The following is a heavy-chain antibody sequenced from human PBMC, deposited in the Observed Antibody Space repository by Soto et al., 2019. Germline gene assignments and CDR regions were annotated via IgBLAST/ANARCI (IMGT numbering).Heavy chain of an antibody. CDR3: TRDGGWGDFDI. CDR1: AFSFSNFW. V-gene: IGHV3-7*01. D-gene: IGHD3-16*01. J-gene: IGHJ3*02. CDR2: IKDDGSEK. Sequence: EVQLVESGGGLVQPGGSLRLSCAASAFSFSNFWMAWVRQTPGKGPEWVATIKDDGSEKYYVDSLKGRFTVSRDNAENSLYLQMNSLRVEDPAIYYCTRDGGWGDFDIWGQGTMVIVSS.